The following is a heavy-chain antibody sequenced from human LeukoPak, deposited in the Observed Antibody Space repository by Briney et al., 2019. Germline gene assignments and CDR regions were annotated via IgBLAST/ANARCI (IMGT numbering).Heavy chain of an antibody. V-gene: IGHV4-31*03. CDR1: GGSISTGGYY. CDR3: ARRGVSYQYYFDY. D-gene: IGHD1-26*01. CDR2: TYYSGST. Sequence: PSQTLSVTCTVSGGSISTGGYYWSWIRQHPGKGLEWIACTYYSGSTYYNPSLKSRITISVDTSKNQFSLKLSSVTAADTAVYYCARRGVSYQYYFDYWGQGALVTVSS. J-gene: IGHJ4*02.